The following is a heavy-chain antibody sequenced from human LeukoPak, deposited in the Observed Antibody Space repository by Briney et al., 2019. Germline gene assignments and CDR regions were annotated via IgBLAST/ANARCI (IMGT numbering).Heavy chain of an antibody. Sequence: GGSLRLSCAASGFTFSSYWMSWVRQAPGKGLEWVANIKQDGSETYYVDSVEGRFTISRNNAKNSLYLQMNSLRAEDTAVYYCATVYCTTTICFRRFDYWGQGTLVTVSS. CDR1: GFTFSSYW. CDR3: ATVYCTTTICFRRFDY. D-gene: IGHD2-2*01. J-gene: IGHJ4*02. V-gene: IGHV3-7*01. CDR2: IKQDGSET.